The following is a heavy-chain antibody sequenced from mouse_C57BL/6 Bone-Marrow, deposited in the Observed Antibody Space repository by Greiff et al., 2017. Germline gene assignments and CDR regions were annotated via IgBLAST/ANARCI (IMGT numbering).Heavy chain of an antibody. CDR1: GFTFSSYG. D-gene: IGHD4-1*01. CDR3: ARHWDFDY. J-gene: IGHJ2*01. Sequence: VQLKESGGDLVKPGGSLKLSCAASGFTFSSYGMSWVRQTPDKRLEWVATISSGGSYTYYPDSVKGRFTISRDNAKNTLYLQMSSLKSEDAAMYYCARHWDFDYWGQGTTLTVS. V-gene: IGHV5-6*01. CDR2: ISSGGSYT.